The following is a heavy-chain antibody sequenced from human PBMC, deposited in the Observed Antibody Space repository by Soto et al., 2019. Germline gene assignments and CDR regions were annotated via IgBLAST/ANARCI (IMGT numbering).Heavy chain of an antibody. CDR3: ASKAPRQQLAEKYYYYGMDV. J-gene: IGHJ6*02. V-gene: IGHV4-34*01. CDR1: GGSFSDYS. CDR2: INQSGST. D-gene: IGHD6-13*01. Sequence: QVQLQQWGAGLLKPSETLSLTCAVYGGSFSDYSWTWIRQPPGKGLEWIGEINQSGSTNYNPSLTGRVTISVDTSKNRISLKLSSVTAADTAVYYCASKAPRQQLAEKYYYYGMDVWGQGTTVTVSS.